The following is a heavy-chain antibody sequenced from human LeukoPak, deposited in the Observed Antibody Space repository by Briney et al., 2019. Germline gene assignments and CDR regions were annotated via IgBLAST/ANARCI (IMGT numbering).Heavy chain of an antibody. CDR2: MNQDGSQT. CDR3: ATDVFGTWDILDWEAFDI. J-gene: IGHJ3*02. D-gene: IGHD3-9*01. Sequence: GGSLRLSCVVSGFTFGDHWMNWVRQAPGKGLEWVANMNQDGSQTYYVASVKGRFTISRDNANNLLYLQMNDMRVEDTAVYHCATDVFGTWDILDWEAFDIWGHGTMVTVSS. CDR1: GFTFGDHW. V-gene: IGHV3-7*01.